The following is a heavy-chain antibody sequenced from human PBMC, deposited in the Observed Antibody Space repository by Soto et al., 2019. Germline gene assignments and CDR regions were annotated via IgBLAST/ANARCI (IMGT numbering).Heavy chain of an antibody. Sequence: PSDTLSLTCTVSGGSISNYCRRLIRLPPGKGLEWICYIYSRGCRNYNPSLKSRVTISVDTSKNQFSLKLSSVTAADTAVYYFARGWFWSRYFNRFHPWGQGPLVTVS. CDR2: IYSRGCR. V-gene: IGHV4-59*07. CDR3: ARGWFWSRYFNRFHP. J-gene: IGHJ5*02. D-gene: IGHD3-3*01. CDR1: GGSISNYC.